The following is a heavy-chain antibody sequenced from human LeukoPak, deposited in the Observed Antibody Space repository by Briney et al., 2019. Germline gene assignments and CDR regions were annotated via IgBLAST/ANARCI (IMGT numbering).Heavy chain of an antibody. CDR1: GGSISSYY. J-gene: IGHJ4*02. Sequence: SETLSLTCTVSGGSISSYYWSWIRQPAGKGLECIGEINHSGSTNYNPSLKSRVTISVDTSKNQISLKLNSVTAADTAVYYCGRDSRGPDYWGQGTLVTVSS. D-gene: IGHD3-22*01. V-gene: IGHV4-34*01. CDR2: INHSGST. CDR3: GRDSRGPDY.